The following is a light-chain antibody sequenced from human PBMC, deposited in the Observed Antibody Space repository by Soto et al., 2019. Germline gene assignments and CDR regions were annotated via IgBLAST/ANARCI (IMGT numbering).Light chain of an antibody. Sequence: IQMTQSPSSLSASVGDRVTITCRASQGVRDDVAWYQQKPGKAPKLLIYSASTLQSGVPSRFSGRGSGTDFTLTISGLQPEDVATYYCLQDSNSPLTFGGGTQVEIK. J-gene: IGKJ4*01. V-gene: IGKV1-6*01. CDR3: LQDSNSPLT. CDR2: SAS. CDR1: QGVRDD.